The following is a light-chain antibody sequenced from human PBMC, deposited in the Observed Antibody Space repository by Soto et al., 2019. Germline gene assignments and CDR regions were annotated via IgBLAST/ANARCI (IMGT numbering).Light chain of an antibody. CDR2: GAS. J-gene: IGKJ5*01. CDR3: QQRSNWPT. V-gene: IGKV3D-20*02. Sequence: EIVLTQSPGTLSLSPGESATLSCRASQTVSITYLTWYQQKPGQAPRLLIFGASKRATGIPDRFSGSGSGRDFTLTISGLEPEDFAVYYCQQRSNWPTFGQGTRLEIK. CDR1: QTVSITY.